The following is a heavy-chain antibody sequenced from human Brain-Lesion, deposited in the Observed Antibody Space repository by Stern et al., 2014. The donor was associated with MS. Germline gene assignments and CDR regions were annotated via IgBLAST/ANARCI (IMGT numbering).Heavy chain of an antibody. Sequence: QLQLQESGPGLVKPSETLSLTCTVAGGSVSSTSYAWAWIRQPPGKGLEWIGTIYYSGNTYYRPSLKSRPTISLDTSTNQFSLQLRCGTAADTAVYYCAGEEDIRYCSGGSCTGNWFDPWGQGTLVTVSS. V-gene: IGHV4-39*01. D-gene: IGHD2-15*01. CDR2: IYYSGNT. CDR3: AGEEDIRYCSGGSCTGNWFDP. CDR1: GGSVSSTSYA. J-gene: IGHJ5*02.